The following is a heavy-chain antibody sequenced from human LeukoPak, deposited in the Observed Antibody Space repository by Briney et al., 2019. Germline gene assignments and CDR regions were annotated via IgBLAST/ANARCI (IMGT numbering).Heavy chain of an antibody. D-gene: IGHD6-19*01. CDR1: GFTFSSYA. V-gene: IGHV3-23*01. J-gene: IGHJ5*02. Sequence: GGSLRLSCAASGFTFSSYAMSWVRQAPGKGLEWISAVSGSGDSTNYADSVKGRFTISRDNSKNTLYLQMNSLRAEDTAVYYCAKGNGGWNWFDHWGQGTLVTVSS. CDR2: VSGSGDST. CDR3: AKGNGGWNWFDH.